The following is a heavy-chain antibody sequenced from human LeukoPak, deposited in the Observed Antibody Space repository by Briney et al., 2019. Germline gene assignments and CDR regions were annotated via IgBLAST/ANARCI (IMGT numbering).Heavy chain of an antibody. CDR1: GFTFGSYS. J-gene: IGHJ4*02. CDR2: ISSSSTTT. D-gene: IGHD6-6*01. Sequence: GGSLRLSCAASGFTFGSYSMNWVRQAPGKGLEWVSYISSSSTTTYYADSVKGRFTISRDHAKNSLYLQMNSLRVEDTAVYYCATNVDSSADWGQGTLVTVSS. CDR3: ATNVDSSAD. V-gene: IGHV3-48*04.